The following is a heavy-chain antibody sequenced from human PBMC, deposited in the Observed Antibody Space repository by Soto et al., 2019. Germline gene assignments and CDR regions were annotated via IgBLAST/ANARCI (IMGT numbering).Heavy chain of an antibody. D-gene: IGHD3-3*01. CDR2: ISGSGGSA. CDR3: AKKPFSDFGSAYSYLTS. V-gene: IGHV3-23*01. Sequence: EVQLLESGGGLVQPGGSLRLSCAASGFTFGSHAMIWVRQAPGKGLEWVSAISGSGGSAYYADSVKGRFTISRDNSINTLYLKINSLRAGDTALFYCAKKPFSDFGSAYSYLTSWGKGTLVPFSS. CDR1: GFTFGSHA. J-gene: IGHJ5*02.